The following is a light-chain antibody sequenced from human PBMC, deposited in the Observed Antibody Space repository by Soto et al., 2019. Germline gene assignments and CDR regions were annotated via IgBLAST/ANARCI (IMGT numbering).Light chain of an antibody. V-gene: IGKV1-5*01. CDR3: QQYNNWPLT. Sequence: DIHMTQSLSTLSASVGYRVTITCRASQSISSWLAWYQQKPGKAPKLLIYAASSLQSGVPSRFSGSGSGTGFTLTISSLQSEDFAVYYCQQYNNWPLTFGGGTKVDIK. CDR1: QSISSW. J-gene: IGKJ4*01. CDR2: AAS.